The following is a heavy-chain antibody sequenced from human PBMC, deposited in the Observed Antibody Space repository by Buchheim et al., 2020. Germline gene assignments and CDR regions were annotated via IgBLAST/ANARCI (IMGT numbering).Heavy chain of an antibody. CDR2: IRSKANRYAT. CDR1: GFIFSGSA. CDR3: TSEYSSSPGY. V-gene: IGHV3-73*01. Sequence: EAQLVESGGGLVQPGGSLKLSCAASGFIFSGSAMHWVRQASGKGLEWVGRIRSKANRYATAYGASVKGRFTISRDDSKNTAYLQMDNLKTEDTALYYCTSEYSSSPGYWGQGTL. J-gene: IGHJ4*02. D-gene: IGHD6-6*01.